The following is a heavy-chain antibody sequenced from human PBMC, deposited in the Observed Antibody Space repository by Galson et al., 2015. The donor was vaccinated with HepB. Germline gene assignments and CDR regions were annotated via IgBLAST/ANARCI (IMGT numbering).Heavy chain of an antibody. J-gene: IGHJ3*02. V-gene: IGHV3-21*01. CDR3: ARASRLRGVVITTFAFDI. CDR1: GFTFSSYS. CDR2: ISSSSSYI. D-gene: IGHD3-22*01. Sequence: SLRLSCAASGFTFSSYSMNWVRQAPGKGLEWVSSISSSSSYIYYADSVKGRFTISRDNAKNSPYLQMNSLRAEDTAVYYCARASRLRGVVITTFAFDIWGQGTMVTVSS.